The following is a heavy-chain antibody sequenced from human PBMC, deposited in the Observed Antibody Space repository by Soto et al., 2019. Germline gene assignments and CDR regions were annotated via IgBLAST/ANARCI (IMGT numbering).Heavy chain of an antibody. CDR2: INGDGNTI. J-gene: IGHJ3*02. CDR1: GFMFNSYS. CDR3: VRDRGYPDPFDI. Sequence: GGSLRLSCVASGFMFNSYSMHWVRQAPGKGLEWFAHINGDGNTIGYADSVRGRFTIYRENATRTLSISTNSLRVEVTGVCLCVRDRGYPDPFDIWGQGTMVTGSS. D-gene: IGHD3-10*01. V-gene: IGHV3-74*01.